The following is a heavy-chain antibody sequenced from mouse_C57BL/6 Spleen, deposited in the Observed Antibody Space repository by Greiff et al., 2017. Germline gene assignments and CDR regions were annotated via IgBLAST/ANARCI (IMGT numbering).Heavy chain of an antibody. CDR3: ARDYYGSRGAWFAY. V-gene: IGHV5-4*01. D-gene: IGHD1-1*01. J-gene: IGHJ3*01. CDR1: GFTFSSYA. Sequence: EVQLQESGGGLVKPGGSLKLSCAASGFTFSSYAMSWVRQTPEKRLEWVATISDGGSYTYYPDNVKGRFTISRDIAKNNLYLQMSHLKSEDTAMYYCARDYYGSRGAWFAYWGQGTLVTVSA. CDR2: ISDGGSYT.